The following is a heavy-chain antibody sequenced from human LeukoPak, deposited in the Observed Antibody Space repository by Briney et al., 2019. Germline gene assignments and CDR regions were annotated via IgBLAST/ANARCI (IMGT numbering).Heavy chain of an antibody. Sequence: QPGRSLRLSCAVSGFTFSDYGMHWVRQAPGKGLEWVAVIWYDGTNKCYADSVEGRFTISRDNSKNTLYLQMNSLRAEDTAVYYCARTRYNSGGGDYWGQGTPVTVSP. CDR2: IWYDGTNK. CDR3: ARTRYNSGGGDY. J-gene: IGHJ4*02. D-gene: IGHD6-19*01. V-gene: IGHV3-33*01. CDR1: GFTFSDYG.